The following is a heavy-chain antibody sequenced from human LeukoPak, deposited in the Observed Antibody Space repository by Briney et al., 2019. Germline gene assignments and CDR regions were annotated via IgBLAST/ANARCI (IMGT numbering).Heavy chain of an antibody. Sequence: GGSLRLSCAASGFTVSSNYMSWVRQAPGKGLEWVSVIYSGGSTYYADSVKGRFTISRDNSKNTLYLQMNSLRAEDTAVYYCAKVYYYDSSIRFDPWGQGTLVTVSS. CDR1: GFTVSSNY. J-gene: IGHJ5*02. D-gene: IGHD3-22*01. CDR3: AKVYYYDSSIRFDP. CDR2: IYSGGST. V-gene: IGHV3-53*01.